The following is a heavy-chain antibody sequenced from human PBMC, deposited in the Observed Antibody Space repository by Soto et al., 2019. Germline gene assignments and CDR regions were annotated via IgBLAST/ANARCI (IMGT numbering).Heavy chain of an antibody. D-gene: IGHD3-10*01. CDR3: ARASTGSGFDY. J-gene: IGHJ4*02. CDR2: MNPNSGNA. CDR1: GYTFTSYD. V-gene: IGHV1-8*01. Sequence: ASVKVSCKASGYTFTSYDINWVRQATGQGLEWMGWMNPNSGNAGYAQKFQGRVTMTRNTSISTAYMELGSLRSEDTAVYYCARASTGSGFDYWGQGTLVTVSS.